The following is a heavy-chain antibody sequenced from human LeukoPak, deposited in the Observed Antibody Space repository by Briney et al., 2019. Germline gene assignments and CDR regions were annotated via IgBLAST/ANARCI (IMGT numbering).Heavy chain of an antibody. CDR2: NT. J-gene: IGHJ4*01. CDR1: GGSISSYY. D-gene: IGHD3-22*01. V-gene: IGHV4-4*08. CDR3: ASKPTHYYDSSGYTLDY. Sequence: PSETLSLTCTVSGGSISSYYWSWIRQPPGKGLEWIGSNTNYNPSLKSRVTISVDKSKNQFSLKLSSVTAADTAVYYCASKPTHYYDSSGYTLDYWGQEPWSPSPQ.